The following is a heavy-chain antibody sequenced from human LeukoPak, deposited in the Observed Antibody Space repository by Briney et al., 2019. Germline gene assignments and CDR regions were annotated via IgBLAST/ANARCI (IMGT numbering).Heavy chain of an antibody. D-gene: IGHD2-2*02. J-gene: IGHJ4*02. CDR2: ISSSGSTI. Sequence: LSLTCAVYGGSFSDYYMSWIRQAPGKGLEWVPYISSSGSTIYYADSVKGRFTISRDNAKNSLYLQMNSLRAEDTAVYYCARDARNCSSTSCYTDWGQGTLVTVSS. V-gene: IGHV3-11*01. CDR3: ARDARNCSSTSCYTD. CDR1: GGSFSDYY.